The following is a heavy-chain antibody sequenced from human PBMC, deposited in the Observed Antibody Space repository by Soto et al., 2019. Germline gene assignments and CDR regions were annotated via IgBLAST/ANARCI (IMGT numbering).Heavy chain of an antibody. CDR1: GLNFDDFA. D-gene: IGHD3-3*01. V-gene: IGHV3-9*01. J-gene: IGHJ4*02. CDR2: ITWNSRVL. Sequence: GGSLRLSCVGTGLNFDDFAMHWVRQAPGKGLEWVSGITWNSRVLAYADSVKGRFTISRDNARNSLYPQMDSLRDEDTALYYCAKGRYDFWSPYYFDSWGQGTLVTVSS. CDR3: AKGRYDFWSPYYFDS.